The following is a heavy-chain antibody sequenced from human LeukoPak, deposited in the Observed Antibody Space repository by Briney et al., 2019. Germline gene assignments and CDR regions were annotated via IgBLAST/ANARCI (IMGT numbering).Heavy chain of an antibody. CDR3: ARRHSSGWFYY. J-gene: IGHJ4*02. CDR2: IYRSGST. V-gene: IGHV4-38-2*02. CDR1: GYSISNGYY. Sequence: PSETLSLTCTVSGYSISNGYYWDWIRQPPGRGLEWIGNIYRSGSTSYNPSLKSRVTISVDTSKNQFSLKVNSVTAADTAVYYCARRHSSGWFYYWGQGTLVTVSS. D-gene: IGHD6-19*01.